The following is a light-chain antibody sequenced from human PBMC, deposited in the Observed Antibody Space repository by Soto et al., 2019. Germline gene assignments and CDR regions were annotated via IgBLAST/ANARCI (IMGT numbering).Light chain of an antibody. Sequence: DIQMPQSPSSLSASVGDRVTITCRASQSISSWLAWYQQKPGKAPKLLIYDASSLESGVPSRFSGSGSGTEFTLAISSLQPDDFATYYCQQYNSYSWTFGQGTRLEIK. CDR3: QQYNSYSWT. CDR2: DAS. V-gene: IGKV1-5*01. J-gene: IGKJ5*01. CDR1: QSISSW.